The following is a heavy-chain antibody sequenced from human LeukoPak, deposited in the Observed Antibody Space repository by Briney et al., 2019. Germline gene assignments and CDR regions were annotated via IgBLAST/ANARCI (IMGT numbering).Heavy chain of an antibody. Sequence: ASVKVSCKASGYTFTGYYMHWVRQAPGQGLEWMGWINPNSGGTNYAQKFQGRVTMTRDTSISTAYMELSRLRSDDTAVYYCARDEEEQWLVGENYFDYWGQGTLVTVSS. D-gene: IGHD6-19*01. CDR1: GYTFTGYY. V-gene: IGHV1-2*02. J-gene: IGHJ4*02. CDR2: INPNSGGT. CDR3: ARDEEEQWLVGENYFDY.